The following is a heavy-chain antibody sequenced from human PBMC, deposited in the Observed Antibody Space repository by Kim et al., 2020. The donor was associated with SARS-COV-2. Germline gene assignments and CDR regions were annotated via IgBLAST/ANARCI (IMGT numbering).Heavy chain of an antibody. CDR1: GYTFTSYD. CDR3: ARPINYCSGSGDSCYDYHYYGMDV. V-gene: IGHV1-8*01. Sequence: ASVKVSCKASGYTFTSYDINWVRQATGQGLEWMGWMNPNSGNTGYAQKFQGRVTMTRDTSISTAYMELSRLSSEDTAVYYCARPINYCSGSGDSCYDYHYYGMDVWGQGTTVTVSS. D-gene: IGHD2-15*01. J-gene: IGHJ6*02. CDR2: MNPNSGNT.